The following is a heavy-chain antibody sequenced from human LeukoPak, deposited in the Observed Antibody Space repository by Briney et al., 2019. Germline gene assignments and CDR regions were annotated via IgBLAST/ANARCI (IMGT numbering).Heavy chain of an antibody. CDR2: MNPNSGNT. CDR3: AREVAAAGTPMSG. D-gene: IGHD6-13*01. CDR1: GYTFTSYG. Sequence: ASVKVSCKASGYTFTSYGISWVRQATGQGLEWMGWMNPNSGNTGYAQKFQGRVTMTRNTSISTAYMELSSLRSEDTAVYYCAREVAAAGTPMSGWGQGTLVTVSS. J-gene: IGHJ4*02. V-gene: IGHV1-8*02.